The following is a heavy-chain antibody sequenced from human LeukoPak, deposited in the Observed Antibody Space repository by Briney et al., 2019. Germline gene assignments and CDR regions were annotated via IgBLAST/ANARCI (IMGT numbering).Heavy chain of an antibody. D-gene: IGHD3-22*01. CDR1: GGSISSYY. CDR2: INHSGST. V-gene: IGHV4-34*01. CDR3: ARLYYYDSSGYSDYYYYYMDV. Sequence: KTSETLSLTCTVSGGSISSYYWSWIRQPPGKGVEWIGEINHSGSTNYNPSLKSRVTISVDTSKNQFSLKLSSVTAADTAVYYCARLYYYDSSGYSDYYYYYMDVWGKGTTVTISS. J-gene: IGHJ6*03.